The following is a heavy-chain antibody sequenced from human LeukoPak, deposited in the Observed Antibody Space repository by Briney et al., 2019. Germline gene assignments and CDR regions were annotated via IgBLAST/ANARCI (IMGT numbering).Heavy chain of an antibody. J-gene: IGHJ3*02. V-gene: IGHV4-59*01. CDR3: ARDLHAAFDI. CDR2: IYYSGST. Sequence: ASKTLSLTCTVSGGSISSYYWSWIRQPPGKGLEWIGYIYYSGSTNYNPSLKSRVTISVDTSKNQFSLKLSSVTAADTAVYYCARDLHAAFDIWGQGTMVTVSS. CDR1: GGSISSYY.